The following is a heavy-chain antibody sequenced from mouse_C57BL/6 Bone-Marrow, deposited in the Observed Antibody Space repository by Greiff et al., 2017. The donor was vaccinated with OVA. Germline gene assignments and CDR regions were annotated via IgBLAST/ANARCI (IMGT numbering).Heavy chain of an antibody. CDR2: IYPRSGNT. D-gene: IGHD3-1*01. Sequence: SGAELARPGASVKLSCKASGYTFTRYGISWVKQRTGQGLEWIGEIYPRSGNTYYNEQFKGKATLTADKSSSTAYMELRRLTSEDSAVYFCASRGGRGAYWGQGTLVTVSA. V-gene: IGHV1-81*01. CDR1: GYTFTRYG. J-gene: IGHJ3*01. CDR3: ASRGGRGAY.